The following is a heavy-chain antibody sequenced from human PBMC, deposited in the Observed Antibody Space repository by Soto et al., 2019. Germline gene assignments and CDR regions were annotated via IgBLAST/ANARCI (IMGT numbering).Heavy chain of an antibody. D-gene: IGHD2-15*01. CDR2: IYHSGST. J-gene: IGHJ6*02. CDR3: ARVGYCSGGSCPVYYGMDV. CDR1: GGSITSSNW. Sequence: PSETLSLTCAVSGGSITSSNWWSWVRQPPGQGLEWIGVIYHSGSTKSNTSLKSRVTISVDKTKNQVSLKLSSVTAADTAVYYCARVGYCSGGSCPVYYGMDVWGQGTTVTVS. V-gene: IGHV4-4*02.